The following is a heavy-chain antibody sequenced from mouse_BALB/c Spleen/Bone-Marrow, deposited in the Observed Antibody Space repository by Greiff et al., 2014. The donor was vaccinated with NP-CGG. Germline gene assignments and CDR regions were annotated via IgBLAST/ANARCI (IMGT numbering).Heavy chain of an antibody. V-gene: IGHV7-3*02. CDR1: GFTFTDYY. J-gene: IGHJ3*01. CDR3: ARDYGNYVRFAY. D-gene: IGHD2-1*01. Sequence: VQLKESGGGLVQPGGSLRLSCATSGFTFTDYYMSWVRQPPGKALEWLGFIRNKANGYTTEYSASVKGRFTISRDNSQSILYLQMNTLRAEDSATYYCARDYGNYVRFAYWGPGTLVTVSA. CDR2: IRNKANGYTT.